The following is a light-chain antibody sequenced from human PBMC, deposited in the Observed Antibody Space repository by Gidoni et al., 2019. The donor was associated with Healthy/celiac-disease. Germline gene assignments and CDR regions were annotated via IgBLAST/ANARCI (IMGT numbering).Light chain of an antibody. J-gene: IGKJ4*01. V-gene: IGKV3-11*01. CDR1: QSVSSY. CDR2: ATS. Sequence: DIVLPPSPATLSLSPGERATISCRASQSVSSYLAWYQQKPGQAPRLLIYATSNRATGIPARFSGSGSGTDFTLTISSLEPEDFAVYYCQQRSNWPLTFGGGTKVEIK. CDR3: QQRSNWPLT.